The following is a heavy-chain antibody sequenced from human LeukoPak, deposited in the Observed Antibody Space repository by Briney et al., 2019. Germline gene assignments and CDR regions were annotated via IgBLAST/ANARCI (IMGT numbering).Heavy chain of an antibody. CDR3: ARHCIVVVPAAIQSFNGAFDI. J-gene: IGHJ3*02. CDR2: MNPNSGNT. CDR1: GYTFTSYD. V-gene: IGHV1-8*03. Sequence: ASVKVSCKASGYTFTSYDINWVRQATGQGLEWMGWMNPNSGNTGYAQKFQGRVTITRNTSISTAYMELSSLRSEDTAVYCCARHCIVVVPAAIQSFNGAFDIWGQGTMVTVSS. D-gene: IGHD2-2*02.